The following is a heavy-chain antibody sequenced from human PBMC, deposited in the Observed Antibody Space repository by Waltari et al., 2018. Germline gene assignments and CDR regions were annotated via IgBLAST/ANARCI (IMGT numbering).Heavy chain of an antibody. Sequence: QLQLQESGPGLVKPSETLSLTCTVSGGSISSSSYYWGWIRQPPGKGLEWIGSIYYSGGTYYNPSLKSRVTIAVDTSKNQFSLKLSSVTAADTAVYYCATEEGGYDFWGGYSHWYFDLWGRGTLVTVSS. CDR3: ATEEGGYDFWGGYSHWYFDL. V-gene: IGHV4-39*01. CDR1: GGSISSSSYY. CDR2: IYYSGGT. J-gene: IGHJ2*01. D-gene: IGHD3-3*01.